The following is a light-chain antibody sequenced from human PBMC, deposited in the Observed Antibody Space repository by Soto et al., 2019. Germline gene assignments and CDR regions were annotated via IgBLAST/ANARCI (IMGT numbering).Light chain of an antibody. CDR3: SSYTSSSALV. J-gene: IGLJ2*01. CDR1: SSDVGGYNY. V-gene: IGLV2-14*01. CDR2: DDS. Sequence: QSALTQPASVSGSPGQSITISCTGTSSDVGGYNYVSWYQQHPGKAPKLIIYDDSNRPSGVSNRFSGSKSGNTASLTISGHQAEDAADYYCSSYTSSSALVFGGGTKVTVL.